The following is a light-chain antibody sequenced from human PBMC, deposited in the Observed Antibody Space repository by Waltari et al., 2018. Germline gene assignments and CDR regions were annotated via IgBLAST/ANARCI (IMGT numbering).Light chain of an antibody. CDR1: DRDVGAYDF. V-gene: IGLV2-14*01. CDR2: EVS. Sequence: SALTQPASVSGSPGQSITISCSGTDRDVGAYDFVSWYQQHPGKAPHLIIYEVSNRPSGISNRFSASKSGNTASLTISGLQAEDEADYYCSSYTTSSAPGVFGTGTRVTVL. J-gene: IGLJ1*01. CDR3: SSYTTSSAPGV.